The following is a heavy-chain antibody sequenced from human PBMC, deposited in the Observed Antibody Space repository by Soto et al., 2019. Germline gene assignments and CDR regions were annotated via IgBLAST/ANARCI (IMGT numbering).Heavy chain of an antibody. CDR3: AKDHQYCSGGSCSSAGNTYFDC. Sequence: QVQLVESGGVVVQPGRSLRLSCAASGFTFSNYDMNWVRQAPGKGLEWVAVILYDGSNKYYADSVKGRFTISRDNSKNTLYWQMNSLKPEDTAVYYCAKDHQYCSGGSCSSAGNTYFDCWGQGTLVTVSS. CDR2: ILYDGSNK. J-gene: IGHJ4*02. CDR1: GFTFSNYD. V-gene: IGHV3-30*18. D-gene: IGHD2-15*01.